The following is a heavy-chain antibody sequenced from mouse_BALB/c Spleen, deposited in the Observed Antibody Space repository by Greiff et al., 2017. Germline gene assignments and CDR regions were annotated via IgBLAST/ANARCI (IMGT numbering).Heavy chain of an antibody. CDR2: INSNGGST. D-gene: IGHD4-1*01. CDR3: ARERGTGPTWFAY. CDR1: GFTFSSYG. Sequence: VESGGGLVQPGGSLKLSCAASGFTFSSYGMSWVRQTPDKRLELVATINSNGGSTYYPDSVKGRFTISRDNAKNTLYLQMSSLKSEDTAMYYCARERGTGPTWFAYWGQGTLVTVSA. V-gene: IGHV5-6-3*01. J-gene: IGHJ3*01.